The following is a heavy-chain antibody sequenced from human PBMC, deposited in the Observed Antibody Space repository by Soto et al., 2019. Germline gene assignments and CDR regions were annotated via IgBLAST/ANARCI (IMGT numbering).Heavy chain of an antibody. CDR1: GGTFNTFA. CDR3: ERDKERQRLGGNYYYAMDI. CDR2: IIPIFRTP. Sequence: QVQLVQSGAEVKKPGSSVKVSCKASGGTFNTFAISWVRQAPGQGFEWLGGIIPIFRTPDYAQKFQGRVTIIADETASTAYMELSRLRSEDTDVYDCERDKERQRLGGNYYYAMDIWGQGTTVTVSS. D-gene: IGHD5-12*01. J-gene: IGHJ6*02. V-gene: IGHV1-69*12.